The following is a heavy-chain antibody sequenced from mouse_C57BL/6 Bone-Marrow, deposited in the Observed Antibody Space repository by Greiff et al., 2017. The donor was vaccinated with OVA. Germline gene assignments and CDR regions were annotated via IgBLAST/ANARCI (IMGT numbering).Heavy chain of an antibody. D-gene: IGHD6-1*01. CDR1: GFSLTSYG. Sequence: VNLVESGPGLVQPSQSLSITCTVSGFSLTSYGVHWVRQSPGKGLEWLGVIWRGGSTDYNAAFMSRLSITKDNSKSQVFFKMNSLQADDTAIYYCAKSPLVHYAMDYWGQGTSVTVSS. V-gene: IGHV2-5*01. CDR3: AKSPLVHYAMDY. CDR2: IWRGGST. J-gene: IGHJ4*01.